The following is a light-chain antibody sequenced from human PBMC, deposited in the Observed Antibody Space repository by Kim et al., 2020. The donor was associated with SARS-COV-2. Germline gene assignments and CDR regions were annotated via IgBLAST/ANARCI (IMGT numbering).Light chain of an antibody. CDR2: YDS. J-gene: IGLJ3*02. CDR3: QVWDSSSDHWV. V-gene: IGLV3-21*04. Sequence: SYELTQPPSVSVAPGKTARITCGGNNIGSKSVHWYQQKPGQAPVLVIYYDSDRPSGIPERFSGSNSGNTAILTISRVEAGDEADYYCQVWDSSSDHWVFG. CDR1: NIGSKS.